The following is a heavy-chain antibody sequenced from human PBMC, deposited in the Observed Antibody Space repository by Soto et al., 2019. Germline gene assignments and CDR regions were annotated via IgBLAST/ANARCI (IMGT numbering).Heavy chain of an antibody. V-gene: IGHV3-30*03. CDR2: TSFDGFNQ. D-gene: IGHD3-16*02. CDR1: GFTFRNYG. J-gene: IGHJ4*02. CDR3: ARAPGRAGIILFHX. Sequence: PGGSLRLSFAGSGFTFRNYGMQWVRQAPGKGLEWVELTSFDGFNQYYVKSVEGRFTISRDNSKNTLYLQMDSLRTEDSAMYFCARAPGRAGIILFHXSGQGTPDTVSX.